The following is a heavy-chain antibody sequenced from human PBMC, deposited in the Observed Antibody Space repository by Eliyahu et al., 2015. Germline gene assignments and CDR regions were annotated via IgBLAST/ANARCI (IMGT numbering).Heavy chain of an antibody. CDR1: GFTFSNXG. Sequence: QVHLVESGGGVVQPGGSLRLSCAASGFTFSNXGMHWVRQAPGKGLEWVAFIRYDASDTYFADSVKGRFTISRDNSKNTLYLQMNSLRAEDTSVYYCAKDHLSSSWYRGNLGRFDHWGQGTLVTVSS. D-gene: IGHD6-13*01. J-gene: IGHJ4*02. CDR3: AKDHLSSSWYRGNLGRFDH. CDR2: IRYDASDT. V-gene: IGHV3-30*02.